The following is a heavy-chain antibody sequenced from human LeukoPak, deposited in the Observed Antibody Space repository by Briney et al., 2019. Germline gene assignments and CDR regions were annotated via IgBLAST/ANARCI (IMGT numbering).Heavy chain of an antibody. V-gene: IGHV3-13*01. D-gene: IGHD6-13*01. Sequence: GGSLRLSCAASGFTFRSYDMHWVRQATGKGLEWVSGIGTTGEIYYPGSVTGRFPISRKNAKNSLYLQMNSMRAGKTDVYYCARAAYSSTWYSRYFDLWGRGTLVTVSS. J-gene: IGHJ2*01. CDR2: IGTTGEI. CDR1: GFTFRSYD. CDR3: ARAAYSSTWYSRYFDL.